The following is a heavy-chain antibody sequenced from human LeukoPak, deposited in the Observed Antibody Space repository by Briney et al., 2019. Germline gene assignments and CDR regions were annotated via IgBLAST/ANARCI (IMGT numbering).Heavy chain of an antibody. CDR2: IYYSGST. Sequence: SETLSLTCTVSGGSISSYYWSWIRQPPGKGLEWIGYIYYSGSTNYNSPLKSRVTISVDTSKNQFSLKLSSVTAADTAVYYCARNVFTMVRGVKVNYYGLDVWGQGTTVTVSS. V-gene: IGHV4-59*01. J-gene: IGHJ6*02. CDR3: ARNVFTMVRGVKVNYYGLDV. D-gene: IGHD3-10*01. CDR1: GGSISSYY.